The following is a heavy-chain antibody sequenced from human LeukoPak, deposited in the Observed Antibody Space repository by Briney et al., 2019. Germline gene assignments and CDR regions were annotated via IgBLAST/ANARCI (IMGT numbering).Heavy chain of an antibody. CDR3: AKDPYRVVVATGNYLDP. D-gene: IGHD2-15*01. Sequence: GGSLRLSCEASGFTFSSYGMHWVRQAPGKGREGVAVISHDGSNIYYGDSVKGRFSISRDNSKDTLYLQMNSLRVEDTAVYYCAKDPYRVVVATGNYLDPWGQGTLVTVSS. J-gene: IGHJ5*02. V-gene: IGHV3-30*18. CDR2: ISHDGSNI. CDR1: GFTFSSYG.